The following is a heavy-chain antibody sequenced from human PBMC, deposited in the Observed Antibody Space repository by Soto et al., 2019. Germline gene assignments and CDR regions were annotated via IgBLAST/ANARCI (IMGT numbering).Heavy chain of an antibody. Sequence: GALRLSCAASGFTFSSYGMHCVRQAPGKGLEWVAVIWYDGSNKYYADSVKGRFTISRDNSKNTLYLQMNGLRAEDTAVYYCAREGPDIVATLFDYWGQGTLVT. CDR2: IWYDGSNK. J-gene: IGHJ4*02. V-gene: IGHV3-33*01. CDR1: GFTFSSYG. CDR3: AREGPDIVATLFDY. D-gene: IGHD5-12*01.